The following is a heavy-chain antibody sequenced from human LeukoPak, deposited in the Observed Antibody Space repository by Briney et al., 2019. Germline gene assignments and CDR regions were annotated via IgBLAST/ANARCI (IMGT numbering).Heavy chain of an antibody. D-gene: IGHD1/OR15-1a*01. V-gene: IGHV3-7*03. Sequence: GGSLRLSCTASGFTFSSYWMSWVRQAPGKGLEWVANIKQDGSGLYYVESVKGRFTISRDNAKNSLYLRMTSLRAEDTAVYYCARDPGRTGFDYWGQGTLVTVSS. CDR2: IKQDGSGL. J-gene: IGHJ4*02. CDR1: GFTFSSYW. CDR3: ARDPGRTGFDY.